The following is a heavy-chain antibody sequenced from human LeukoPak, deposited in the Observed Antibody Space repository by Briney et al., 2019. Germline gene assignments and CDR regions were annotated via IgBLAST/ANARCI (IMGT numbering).Heavy chain of an antibody. J-gene: IGHJ4*02. CDR2: IYYSGST. CDR1: GGSVSSSSYY. D-gene: IGHD6-19*01. CDR3: AREAYSSGWSDG. V-gene: IGHV4-39*07. Sequence: KPSETLSLTCAVSGGSVSSSSYYWGWIRQPPGKGLEWIGSIYYSGSTYYNPSLKSRVTISVDTSKNQFSLKLSSVTAADTAVYYCAREAYSSGWSDGWGQGTLVTVSS.